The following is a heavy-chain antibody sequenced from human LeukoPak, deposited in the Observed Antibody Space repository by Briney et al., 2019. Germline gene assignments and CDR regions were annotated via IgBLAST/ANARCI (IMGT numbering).Heavy chain of an antibody. CDR3: ATLVATTRFDY. D-gene: IGHD5-12*01. J-gene: IGHJ4*02. CDR2: IKQDGSEK. CDR1: GFIISSYW. V-gene: IGHV3-7*01. Sequence: GGSLRLSCAASGFIISSYWMSWVRQAPGKGLEWVANIKQDGSEKYYVDSVKGRFTISRDNAKNSLYLQMSSLRADDTAVYYCATLVATTRFDYWGQGTLVTVSS.